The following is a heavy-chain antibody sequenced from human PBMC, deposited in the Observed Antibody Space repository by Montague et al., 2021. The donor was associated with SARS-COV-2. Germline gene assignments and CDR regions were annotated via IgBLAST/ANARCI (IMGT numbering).Heavy chain of an antibody. CDR2: IYNSVTT. CDR3: ARDRGRMTAVFLDDFDI. CDR1: GGSISSGSYY. Sequence: TLSLTCTVSGGSISSGSYYWNWIRQHPGNGLEFIGFIYNSVTTYYHPSLKSRVSTSVDTSKNQFSLKLTSVTAADTAVYYSARDRGRMTAVFLDDFDIWGQGTMVTVSS. D-gene: IGHD2-8*01. J-gene: IGHJ3*02. V-gene: IGHV4-31*03.